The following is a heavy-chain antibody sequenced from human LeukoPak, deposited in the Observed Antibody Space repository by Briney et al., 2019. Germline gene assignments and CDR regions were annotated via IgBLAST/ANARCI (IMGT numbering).Heavy chain of an antibody. V-gene: IGHV3-30-3*01. J-gene: IGHJ3*02. CDR2: ISYDGSNK. Sequence: PGRSLRLSCAASGFTFSSYAMHWVRQAPGKGLEWVAVISYDGSNKYYADSVKGRFTISRDNSKNTLYLQMNSLRAEDMAVYYCAREFSGYAFDIWGQGTMVTVSS. CDR3: AREFSGYAFDI. D-gene: IGHD5-12*01. CDR1: GFTFSSYA.